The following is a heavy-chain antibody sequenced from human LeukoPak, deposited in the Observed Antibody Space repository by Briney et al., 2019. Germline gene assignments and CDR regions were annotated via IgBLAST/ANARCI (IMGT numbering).Heavy chain of an antibody. Sequence: SETLSLTCAVYGGSFSGYYWSWIRQPPGKGLEWIGEINHSGSTNYNPSLKSRVTISVDTSKNQFSLKLSSVTAADTAVYYCARVKRRFGELLYGSKGSNWFDPWGQGTLVTVPS. V-gene: IGHV4-34*01. CDR3: ARVKRRFGELLYGSKGSNWFDP. J-gene: IGHJ5*02. CDR2: INHSGST. D-gene: IGHD3-10*01. CDR1: GGSFSGYY.